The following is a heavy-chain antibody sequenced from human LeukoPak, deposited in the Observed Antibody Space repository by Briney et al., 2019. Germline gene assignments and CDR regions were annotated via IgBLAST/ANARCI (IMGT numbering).Heavy chain of an antibody. CDR2: IYYSGST. CDR3: ARVFRSDGGFD. V-gene: IGHV4-31*03. D-gene: IGHD6-19*01. Sequence: SETLSLTCTVSGGSIGSGGYYWSWIRQHPGKGLEWIGYIYYSGSTYYNPSLKSRVTTSVDTSKNQFSLKLSSVTAADTAVYYCARVFRSDGGFDWGQGTLVTVSS. CDR1: GGSIGSGGYY. J-gene: IGHJ4*02.